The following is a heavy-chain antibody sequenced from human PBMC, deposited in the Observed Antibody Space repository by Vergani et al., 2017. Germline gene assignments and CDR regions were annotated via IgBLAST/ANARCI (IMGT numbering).Heavy chain of an antibody. J-gene: IGHJ6*02. V-gene: IGHV3-33*05. Sequence: QVQLVESGGGVVQPGTSLRLSCEASGFKFSQFGMHWVRQGPGKGLEWVAFISYDGSKTQYADSEKGRVTISRDNSKNTVGLEMSSLRVDDPATYYCARDVCNCGGISCFHRAGVFYCLDVWGQGTTVTVSS. CDR3: ARDVCNCGGISCFHRAGVFYCLDV. CDR1: GFKFSQFG. D-gene: IGHD2-21*01. CDR2: ISYDGSKT.